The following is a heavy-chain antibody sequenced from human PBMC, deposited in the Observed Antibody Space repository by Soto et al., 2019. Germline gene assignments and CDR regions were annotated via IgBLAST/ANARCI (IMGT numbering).Heavy chain of an antibody. Sequence: ASVKVSCKAPGDTFTSYYLNWVRQAPGQGLEWMGVINPHGGSTKYAQKFQGRITMTRDTSRSTVYMELSSLRSDDTAIYYCARSSGGNFGIIIEGSNWFDPWGQGALVTVSS. V-gene: IGHV1-46*01. J-gene: IGHJ5*02. D-gene: IGHD3-3*01. CDR2: INPHGGST. CDR1: GDTFTSYY. CDR3: ARSSGGNFGIIIEGSNWFDP.